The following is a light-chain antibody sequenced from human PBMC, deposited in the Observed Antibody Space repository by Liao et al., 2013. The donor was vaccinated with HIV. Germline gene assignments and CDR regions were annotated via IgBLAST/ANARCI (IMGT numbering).Light chain of an antibody. CDR3: QAWDSSTAGV. Sequence: SYDLTQPPSVSVSPGQTASITCSGDKLGDKYACWFQQKPGQSPVLVIYQDTKRPSGIPEQFSGSNSGNTATLTISGTQAMDEADYYCQAWDSSTAGVFGGGTKLTVL. V-gene: IGLV3-1*01. J-gene: IGLJ2*01. CDR2: QDT. CDR1: KLGDKY.